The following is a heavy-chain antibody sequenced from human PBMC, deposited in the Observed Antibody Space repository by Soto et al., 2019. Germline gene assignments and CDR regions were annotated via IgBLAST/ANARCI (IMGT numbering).Heavy chain of an antibody. CDR2: VYGSGHGDT. J-gene: IGHJ4*02. D-gene: IGHD3-9*01. V-gene: IGHV3-23*01. CDR1: GFTFSTYT. Sequence: EVQLLESGGLLVQSGGSLRLSCAASGFTFSTYTMSWVRQAPGKGLEWVSGVYGSGHGDTFYADSVKGRFVISRDDSKGMLFLQMNSLKVEDTAIYYCAKDRQPDGIWTFDFWGQGTLVTVFS. CDR3: AKDRQPDGIWTFDF.